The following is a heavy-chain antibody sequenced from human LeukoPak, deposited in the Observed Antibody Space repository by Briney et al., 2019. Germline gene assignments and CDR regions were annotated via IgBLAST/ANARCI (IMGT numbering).Heavy chain of an antibody. Sequence: SVKVSCKAAGGTFSSYAISWVRQAPGQGLEWMGRIIPIFGAANYAQKFQGRVTITTDESTRTAYMQLSSLRSEDTAVYYCASSKYYYDSSGYYYFDYWGQGTLVTVSS. CDR3: ASSKYYYDSSGYYYFDY. J-gene: IGHJ4*02. CDR2: IIPIFGAA. V-gene: IGHV1-69*05. D-gene: IGHD3-22*01. CDR1: GGTFSSYA.